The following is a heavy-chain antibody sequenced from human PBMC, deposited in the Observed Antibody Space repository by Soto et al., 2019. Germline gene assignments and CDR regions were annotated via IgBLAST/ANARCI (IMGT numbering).Heavy chain of an antibody. CDR3: AKYRRTEEEGFTLDS. V-gene: IGHV4-59*01. D-gene: IGHD2-2*01. CDR2: IYYTAST. CDR1: GDSIKHYY. Sequence: PSETLPLTCTVSGDSIKHYYWSFIRQPPGKRLDWIGYIYYTASTTYNPSLESRVTMSVDTSKNQFSLKLSSVNAADTAVYYCAKYRRTEEEGFTLDSWGRGTLVTVSS. J-gene: IGHJ4*02.